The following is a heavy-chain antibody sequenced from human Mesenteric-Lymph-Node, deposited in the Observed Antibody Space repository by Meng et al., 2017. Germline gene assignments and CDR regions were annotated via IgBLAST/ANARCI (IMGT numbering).Heavy chain of an antibody. CDR1: GFTFTNYY. D-gene: IGHD2-2*01. CDR3: ARVAVRYCSSTSCYFLDY. Sequence: GESLKISCAASGFTFTNYYMSWLRQAPGKGLEWVANIQQDGGDKYYVDSVKGRFTISRDNAKNLLYLQMNSLRAEDTAVYYCARVAVRYCSSTSCYFLDYWGQGTLVTVSS. V-gene: IGHV3-7*03. J-gene: IGHJ4*02. CDR2: IQQDGGDK.